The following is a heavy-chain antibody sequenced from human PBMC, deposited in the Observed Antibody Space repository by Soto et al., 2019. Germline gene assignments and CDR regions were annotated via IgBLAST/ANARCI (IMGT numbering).Heavy chain of an antibody. D-gene: IGHD3-10*01. CDR2: MNPNSGNT. Sequence: ASVKVSCKASGYTFTSYDINWVRQATGQGLEWMGWMNPNSGNTGYAQKFQGRVTMTRNTSISTAYMELSSLRSEDTAVYYCARNEYYYGSGPLKNNWGQGTLVTVSS. CDR1: GYTFTSYD. V-gene: IGHV1-8*01. J-gene: IGHJ4*02. CDR3: ARNEYYYGSGPLKNN.